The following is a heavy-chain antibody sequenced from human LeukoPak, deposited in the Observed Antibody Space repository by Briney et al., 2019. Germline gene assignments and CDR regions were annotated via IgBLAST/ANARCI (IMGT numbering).Heavy chain of an antibody. CDR1: GFIFSSYA. CDR3: AKSWLPVVGNWFLNFDS. V-gene: IGHV3-23*01. Sequence: GGSLRLSCAASGFIFSSYALSWVRQAPGKGLECVSSISGVGDTAYYADSVKGRFTTPRDNSKNTLYLEMNSLRAEDTAKYYCAKSWLPVVGNWFLNFDSWGRGALVTVSS. CDR2: ISGVGDTA. D-gene: IGHD5-12*01. J-gene: IGHJ4*02.